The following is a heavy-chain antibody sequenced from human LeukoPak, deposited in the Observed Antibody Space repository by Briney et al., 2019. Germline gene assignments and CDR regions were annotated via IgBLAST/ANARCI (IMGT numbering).Heavy chain of an antibody. CDR3: ARDGRGAVASDY. Sequence: PGGSLRLSCAASGFTFSSYSMNWVRQAPGKGLEWVSSISSSSSYIYYADSVKGRLTISRDNAKNSLYLYMNSLRAEDTAVYYCARDGRGAVASDYWGQGTLLTVSS. CDR2: ISSSSSYI. D-gene: IGHD6-19*01. V-gene: IGHV3-21*01. J-gene: IGHJ4*02. CDR1: GFTFSSYS.